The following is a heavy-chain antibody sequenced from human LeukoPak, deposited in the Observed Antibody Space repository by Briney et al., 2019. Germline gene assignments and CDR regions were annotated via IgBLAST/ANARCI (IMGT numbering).Heavy chain of an antibody. Sequence: GGSLRLSCAASGFTFSTYSMNWIRQAPGKGLEWVSSISSSSSYIYYADSVKGRFTISRDNAKNSLYLQMNSLRAEDTAVYYCARWSGMVTVTSDYWGQGTLVTVSS. D-gene: IGHD5-24*01. V-gene: IGHV3-21*01. CDR1: GFTFSTYS. CDR2: ISSSSSYI. J-gene: IGHJ4*02. CDR3: ARWSGMVTVTSDY.